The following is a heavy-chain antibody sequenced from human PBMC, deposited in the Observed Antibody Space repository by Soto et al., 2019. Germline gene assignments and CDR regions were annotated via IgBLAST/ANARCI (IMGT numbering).Heavy chain of an antibody. Sequence: GGSLRLSCAASGFIFSDSWMHWVRQAPGKGLVWVSRVNERGTDSNYADSVKGRFTISRDNAKYTVYLQMNGLRAEDTAVYYCARVAVVTRGIDYWGQGTLVTVSS. D-gene: IGHD6-19*01. J-gene: IGHJ4*02. CDR3: ARVAVVTRGIDY. CDR1: GFIFSDSW. V-gene: IGHV3-74*01. CDR2: VNERGTDS.